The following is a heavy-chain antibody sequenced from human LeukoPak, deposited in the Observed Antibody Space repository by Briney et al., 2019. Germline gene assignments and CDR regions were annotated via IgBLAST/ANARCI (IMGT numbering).Heavy chain of an antibody. CDR1: GFTFSSYD. Sequence: PGGSLRLSCAASGFTFSSYDMHWVRQATGKGLEWVSAIGTAGDTYYPGSVKCRFTISRENAKNSLYLQMNSLRAGDTAVYYCARDGGEFCSSTSCQWRGFDYWGQGTLVTVSS. CDR3: ARDGGEFCSSTSCQWRGFDY. J-gene: IGHJ4*02. CDR2: IGTAGDT. V-gene: IGHV3-13*04. D-gene: IGHD2-2*01.